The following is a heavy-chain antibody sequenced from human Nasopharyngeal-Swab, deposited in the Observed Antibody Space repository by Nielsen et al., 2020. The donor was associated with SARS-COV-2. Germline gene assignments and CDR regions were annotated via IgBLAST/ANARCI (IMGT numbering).Heavy chain of an antibody. Sequence: SVKVSCKASGFTFTSSAVQWVRQARGQRLEWIGWIVVGSGNTNYAQKFQERVTITRDMSTSTAYMELSSLRSEDTAVYYCAAAISSSWYHYYYYGMDVWGQGTTVTVSS. D-gene: IGHD6-13*01. J-gene: IGHJ6*02. CDR2: IVVGSGNT. V-gene: IGHV1-58*01. CDR3: AAAISSSWYHYYYYGMDV. CDR1: GFTFTSSA.